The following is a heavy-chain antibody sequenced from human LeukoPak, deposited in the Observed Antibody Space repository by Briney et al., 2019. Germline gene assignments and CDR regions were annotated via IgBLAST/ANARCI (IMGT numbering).Heavy chain of an antibody. CDR2: ISGSGKTI. CDR1: GFTVSSYS. J-gene: IGHJ4*02. CDR3: ARDYGGHGEYFDY. D-gene: IGHD4-23*01. Sequence: GGSLRLSCAASGFTVSSYSMNWVRQAPGKGLEWVSYISGSGKTIYYADSVKGRFTTSRDNAKNSVYLQMNSLRDEDTAVYHCARDYGGHGEYFDYWGQGNLVTVSS. V-gene: IGHV3-48*02.